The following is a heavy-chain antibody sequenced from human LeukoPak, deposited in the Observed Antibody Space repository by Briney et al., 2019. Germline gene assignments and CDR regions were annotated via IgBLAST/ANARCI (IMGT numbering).Heavy chain of an antibody. V-gene: IGHV3-21*03. CDR3: APAGGISTWFLDY. CDR2: ITSASSAM. Sequence: GGSLGLSCAASGFDFSGYSMTWVRQGPGKGLEWVSSITSASSAMYYADSVKGRFIISRDNAKKSLYLQMDSLRAEDTGVYYCAPAGGISTWFLDYWGQGTLVAVSS. J-gene: IGHJ4*02. D-gene: IGHD3-10*01. CDR1: GFDFSGYS.